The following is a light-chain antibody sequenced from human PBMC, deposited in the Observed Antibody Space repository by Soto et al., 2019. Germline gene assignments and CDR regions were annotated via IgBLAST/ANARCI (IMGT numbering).Light chain of an antibody. CDR3: QQYGSSGT. J-gene: IGKJ1*01. Sequence: PGEIATLSCRASQSVNNDYLAWYQQKPGQAPRLLIYGASSRATGIPDRFSGSGSGTDFTLTISRLEPEDFAVYYCQQYGSSGTFGQGTKVDIK. CDR2: GAS. CDR1: QSVNNDY. V-gene: IGKV3-20*01.